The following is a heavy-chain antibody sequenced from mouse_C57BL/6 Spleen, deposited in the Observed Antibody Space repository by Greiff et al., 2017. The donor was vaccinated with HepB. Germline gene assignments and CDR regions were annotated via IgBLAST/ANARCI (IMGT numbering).Heavy chain of an antibody. CDR3: ARRAYGSPTWFAY. D-gene: IGHD1-1*01. CDR2: IDPSDSYT. V-gene: IGHV1-50*01. CDR1: GYTFTSYW. Sequence: QVQLQQPGAELVKPGASVKLSCKASGYTFTSYWMQWVKQRPGQGLEWIGEIDPSDSYTKYNQKFKGKATLTVDTSSSTAYMQLSSLTSADSAVYYCARRAYGSPTWFAYWGQGTLVTVSA. J-gene: IGHJ3*01.